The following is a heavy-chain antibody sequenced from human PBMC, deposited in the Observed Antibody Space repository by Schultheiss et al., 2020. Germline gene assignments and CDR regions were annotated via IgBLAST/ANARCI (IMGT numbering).Heavy chain of an antibody. Sequence: GESLKISCAASGFTFSSYAMSWVRQAPGKGLEWVSYISSSGSTIYYADSVKGRFTISRDNAKNTLYLQMNSLRAEDTAVYYCARDRGYGIEDNYYYGMDVWGQGTTVTVSS. D-gene: IGHD5-12*01. J-gene: IGHJ6*02. CDR2: ISSSGSTI. CDR3: ARDRGYGIEDNYYYGMDV. V-gene: IGHV3-48*04. CDR1: GFTFSSYA.